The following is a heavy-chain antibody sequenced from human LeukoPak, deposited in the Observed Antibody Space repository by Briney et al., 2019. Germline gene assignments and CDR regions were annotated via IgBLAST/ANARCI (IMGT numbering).Heavy chain of an antibody. Sequence: GGSLRLSCAASGFTFSTSWMSWIRQGPVKGLGWVSDISGSGGSTYYADSVKGRFTISRDNSKNTLYLQMNSLRAEDTAVYYCAKEGNIAVELYLAFDIWGQGTMVTVSS. D-gene: IGHD6-19*01. CDR2: ISGSGGST. CDR1: GFTFSTSW. J-gene: IGHJ3*02. CDR3: AKEGNIAVELYLAFDI. V-gene: IGHV3-23*01.